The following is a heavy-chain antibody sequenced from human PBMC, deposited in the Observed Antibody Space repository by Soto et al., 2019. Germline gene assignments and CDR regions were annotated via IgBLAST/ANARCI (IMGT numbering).Heavy chain of an antibody. CDR2: ISGSGGST. Sequence: EVQLLESGGGLVQPGGSLRLSCAASGFTFSSYAMSWVRQAPGKGLEWVSAISGSGGSTYYADSVKGRFTISRDNSKNTFYLQMNSLRAEDTAVYYCAKDRPEYDYVWGSYRYGSDYWGQGTLVTVSS. D-gene: IGHD3-16*02. CDR3: AKDRPEYDYVWGSYRYGSDY. CDR1: GFTFSSYA. J-gene: IGHJ4*02. V-gene: IGHV3-23*01.